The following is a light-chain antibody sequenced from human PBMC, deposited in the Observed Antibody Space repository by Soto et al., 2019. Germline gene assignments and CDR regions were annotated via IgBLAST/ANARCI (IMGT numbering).Light chain of an antibody. CDR3: QQYSTYTPRT. CDR1: QSISIW. V-gene: IGKV1-5*03. J-gene: IGKJ1*01. Sequence: IRMTKSPSTLSASVGDRVTITCRASQSISIWLAWYQQKPGKAPKILIYKASSLESGVPSRFSGSGSGTEFTLTISSLQPDDFATYYCQQYSTYTPRTFGQGTKVDIK. CDR2: KAS.